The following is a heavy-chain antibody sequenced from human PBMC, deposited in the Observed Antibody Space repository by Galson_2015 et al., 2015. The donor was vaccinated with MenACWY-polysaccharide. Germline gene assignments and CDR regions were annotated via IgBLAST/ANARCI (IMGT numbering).Heavy chain of an antibody. CDR2: INPNNGAT. J-gene: IGHJ4*02. CDR3: ARGGGRYHVDY. D-gene: IGHD1-26*01. Sequence: SVKVSCKASGYTFTIHYFHWMRQAPGQGLEWMGWINPNNGATTYAQRFQGRVIMTRDTSISTVYMELTRLKSDDTAVYYCARGGGRYHVDYWGQRTLVTVSA. V-gene: IGHV1-2*02. CDR1: GYTFTIHY.